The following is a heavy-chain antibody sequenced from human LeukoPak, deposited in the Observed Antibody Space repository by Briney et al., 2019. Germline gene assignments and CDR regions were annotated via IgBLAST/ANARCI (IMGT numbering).Heavy chain of an antibody. CDR1: GFTFSSYG. V-gene: IGHV3-30*18. CDR2: ISYDGSNK. J-gene: IGHJ4*02. CDR3: AKDDDYYDSSGPTTLMGS. D-gene: IGHD3-22*01. Sequence: PGGSLRLSCAASGFTFSSYGIHWVRQAPGKGLEWVAVISYDGSNKYYADSVKGRFTISRENSKKTRYVKKNSLRAEDTAVYYCAKDDDYYDSSGPTTLMGSWGQGTLVTVSS.